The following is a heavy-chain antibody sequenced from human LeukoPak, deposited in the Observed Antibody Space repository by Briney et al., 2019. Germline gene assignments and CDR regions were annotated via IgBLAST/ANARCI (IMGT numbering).Heavy chain of an antibody. CDR1: GYSFTSYW. J-gene: IGHJ4*02. Sequence: GESLKISCKGSGYSFTSYWIGWVRQMPGKGLEWMGIIYPGDSDTRYSPSSQGQVTISADKSISTAYLQWSSLKASDTAMYYCARQRQDIVVVVAAEPFDYWGQGTLVTVSS. CDR2: IYPGDSDT. CDR3: ARQRQDIVVVVAAEPFDY. D-gene: IGHD2-15*01. V-gene: IGHV5-51*01.